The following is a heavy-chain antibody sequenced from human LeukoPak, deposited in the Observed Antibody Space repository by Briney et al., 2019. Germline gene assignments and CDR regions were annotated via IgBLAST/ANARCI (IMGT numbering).Heavy chain of an antibody. CDR2: IKSDGSET. D-gene: IGHD3-16*01. V-gene: IGHV3-74*01. Sequence: GGSLRLSCAASGFTFSSFWICWVRHAPGKGLVWVSRIKSDGSETLYADSVKGRFTISRDNAKNTLYLQMNSLRAEDSAVYYCARVRMGDDFNPFDYWGQGTVVTVSS. CDR3: ARVRMGDDFNPFDY. CDR1: GFTFSSFW. J-gene: IGHJ4*02.